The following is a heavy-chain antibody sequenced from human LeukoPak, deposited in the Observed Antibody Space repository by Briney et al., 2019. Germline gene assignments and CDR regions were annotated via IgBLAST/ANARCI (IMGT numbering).Heavy chain of an antibody. CDR2: ISYDGSNK. D-gene: IGHD5-12*01. CDR3: ANIRDSGYDFDY. Sequence: GGSLRLSCAASGFTFSSYGMHWVRQAPGKGLEWVAVISYDGSNKYYADSVKGRFTISRDNSKNTLYLQMNSLRAEDTAVYYCANIRDSGYDFDYWGQGTLVTVSS. V-gene: IGHV3-30*18. J-gene: IGHJ4*02. CDR1: GFTFSSYG.